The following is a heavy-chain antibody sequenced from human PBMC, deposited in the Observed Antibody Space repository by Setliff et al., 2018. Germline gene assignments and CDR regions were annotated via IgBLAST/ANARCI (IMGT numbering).Heavy chain of an antibody. CDR3: ARVASAPYGSGSDYIRALDY. J-gene: IGHJ4*02. CDR1: SNAW. Sequence: SNAWMSWVRQAPGKGLEWVGRIKSKTDGGTTDYAAPVKGRFTISRDDSENTLYLQLNSLKTEDTAVYYCARVASAPYGSGSDYIRALDYWGQGTLVTVSS. CDR2: IKSKTDGGTT. D-gene: IGHD3-10*01. V-gene: IGHV3-15*01.